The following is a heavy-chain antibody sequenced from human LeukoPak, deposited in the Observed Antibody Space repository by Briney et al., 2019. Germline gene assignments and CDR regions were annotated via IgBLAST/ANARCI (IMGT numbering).Heavy chain of an antibody. CDR2: ISNDGGGT. J-gene: IGHJ5*02. CDR3: AKGGSGYFLDL. V-gene: IGHV3-23*01. Sequence: GGSLRLSCAASGFIFNNFGLIWVRQAPGKGLEWVSAISNDGGGTTYADFVKGRFTISRDNSKNALFLQMNSLRAEDTALYYCAKGGSGYFLDLWGQGTLVTVSS. CDR1: GFIFNNFG. D-gene: IGHD3-22*01.